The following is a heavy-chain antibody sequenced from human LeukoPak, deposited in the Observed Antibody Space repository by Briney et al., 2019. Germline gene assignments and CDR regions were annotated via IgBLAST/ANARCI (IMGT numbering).Heavy chain of an antibody. CDR1: GFTFSSYG. CDR3: ARSKGLGYCSSTSCHYYYYYGMDV. CDR2: IWYDGSNK. V-gene: IGHV3-33*01. D-gene: IGHD2-2*01. J-gene: IGHJ6*04. Sequence: PGRSLRLSCAASGFTFSSYGMHWVRQAPGKGLEWVAVIWYDGSNKYYADSVKGRFTIPRDNSKNTLYLQMNSLRAEDTAVYYCARSKGLGYCSSTSCHYYYYYGMDVWGKGTTVTVSS.